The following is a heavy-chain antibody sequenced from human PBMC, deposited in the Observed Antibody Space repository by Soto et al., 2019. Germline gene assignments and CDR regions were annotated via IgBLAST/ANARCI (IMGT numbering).Heavy chain of an antibody. D-gene: IGHD5-12*01. CDR2: ISFSGAT. Sequence: SETLSLTCTVYGVCITSYFWSWIRQTPRKGLDWIGSISFSGATYSNPSLKGRAALSVDTSENHLSLTLNSVTSADTAVYFCSRDRIDGYTRYFEFWCQAIQVTVSS. CDR1: GVCITSYF. J-gene: IGHJ4*02. V-gene: IGHV4-59*01. CDR3: SRDRIDGYTRYFEF.